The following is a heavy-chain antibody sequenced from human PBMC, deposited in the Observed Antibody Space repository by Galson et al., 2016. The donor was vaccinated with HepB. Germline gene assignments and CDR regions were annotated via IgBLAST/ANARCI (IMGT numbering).Heavy chain of an antibody. CDR2: IYPSGHA. CDR1: GASISSGGYS. Sequence: TLSLTCVVSGASISSGGYSWGWLRQPPGKGLEWIGYIYPSGHAYYNPSLKCRVPISVGRSKNQFYRKVSSVTAADTALYYCAILPAFTDLFDAWGPGVLVTVSS. CDR3: AILPAFTDLFDA. V-gene: IGHV4-30-2*01. J-gene: IGHJ3*01.